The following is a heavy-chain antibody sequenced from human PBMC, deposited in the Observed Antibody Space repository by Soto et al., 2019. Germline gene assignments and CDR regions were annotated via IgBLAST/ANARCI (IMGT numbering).Heavy chain of an antibody. V-gene: IGHV4-30-4*01. CDR1: GGSINSGDYY. CDR3: ARDWVHERWLDP. D-gene: IGHD1-1*01. Sequence: PSETLSLTCTVSGGSINSGDYYWSWIRQPPGKVLEWIGNIFYDGNTFYSPSLRGRVSISLDTSKNQFSLKMRSVTAADTAVYYCARDWVHERWLDPWGQGTQVT. J-gene: IGHJ5*02. CDR2: IFYDGNT.